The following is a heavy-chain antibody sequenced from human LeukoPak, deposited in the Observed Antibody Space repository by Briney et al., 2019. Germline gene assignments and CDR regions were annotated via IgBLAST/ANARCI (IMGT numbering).Heavy chain of an antibody. J-gene: IGHJ4*02. D-gene: IGHD3-10*01. Sequence: GGSLRLSCAASGFTFNSYNMNWVRQAPGKGLEWVSSITRSSTYTFYADSVKGRFTISRDNAKNSLYLQMNSLRAEDTAVYYCASGGRGTYYGSGSYVDFWGQGTLVTVSS. CDR3: ASGGRGTYYGSGSYVDF. CDR2: ITRSSTYT. V-gene: IGHV3-21*06. CDR1: GFTFNSYN.